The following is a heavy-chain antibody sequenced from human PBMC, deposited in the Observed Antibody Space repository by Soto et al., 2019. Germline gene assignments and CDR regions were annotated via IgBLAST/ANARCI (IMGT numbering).Heavy chain of an antibody. CDR3: ARERPDGSRLDP. CDR1: GGSISSGDYY. CDR2: IYYSGNT. V-gene: IGHV4-30-4*01. J-gene: IGHJ5*02. Sequence: QVQLQESGPGLVKPSQTLSLTCTVSGGSISSGDYYWSWIRQPPGKGLEGIGYIYYSGNTYYNPSLKSRVTISVDTSKHQFSLKLSSGTAADTAVYYCARERPDGSRLDPWGQGTLVTVSS. D-gene: IGHD6-13*01.